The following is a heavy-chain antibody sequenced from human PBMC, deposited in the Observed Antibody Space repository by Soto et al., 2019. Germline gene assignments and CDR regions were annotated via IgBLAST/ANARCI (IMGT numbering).Heavy chain of an antibody. J-gene: IGHJ5*02. CDR1: GYTFTSYG. Sequence: ASVKVSCKASGYTFTSYGISWVRQAPGQGLEWMGWISAYNGNTNYAQKLQGRVTMTTDTSTSTAYMELRSLRSDDTAVYYCARLKPVLQLVRANWFDPWGQGTLVTVSS. V-gene: IGHV1-18*01. CDR3: ARLKPVLQLVRANWFDP. CDR2: ISAYNGNT. D-gene: IGHD6-13*01.